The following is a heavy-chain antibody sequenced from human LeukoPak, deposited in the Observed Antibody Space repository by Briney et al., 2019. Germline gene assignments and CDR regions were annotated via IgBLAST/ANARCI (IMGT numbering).Heavy chain of an antibody. CDR1: GGSFSGYY. CDR2: IYHSGST. J-gene: IGHJ3*02. D-gene: IGHD1-14*01. CDR3: ACGDEPFDAFDI. Sequence: SETLSLTCAVYGGSFSGYYWSWIRQPPGKGLEWIGEIYHSGSTNYNPSLKSRVTISVDKSKNQFSLKLSSVTAADTAVYYCACGDEPFDAFDIWGQGTMVTVSS. V-gene: IGHV4-34*01.